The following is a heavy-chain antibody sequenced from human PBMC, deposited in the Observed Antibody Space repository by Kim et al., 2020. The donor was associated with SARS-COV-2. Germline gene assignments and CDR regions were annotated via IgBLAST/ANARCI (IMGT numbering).Heavy chain of an antibody. CDR3: VRGGCGSTGCYLVRYGMDV. Sequence: GGSLRLSCAASGFTFSRYAMSWVRQAPGKGLEWVSGIRGTGDNTYDADSVKGRFTISRDNSMNMLYLQMNSLRAEDTAAYYCVRGGCGSTGCYLVRYGMDVWGQGTTVAVSS. CDR1: GFTFSRYA. D-gene: IGHD2-2*01. V-gene: IGHV3-23*01. CDR2: IRGTGDNT. J-gene: IGHJ6*02.